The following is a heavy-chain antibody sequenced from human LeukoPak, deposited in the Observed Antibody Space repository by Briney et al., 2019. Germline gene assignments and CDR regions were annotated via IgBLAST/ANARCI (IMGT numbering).Heavy chain of an antibody. CDR3: ARSPYSSSWFYFDY. Sequence: PGGSLRLSCAASGFTFSSYAVYWVRQTPGKGLEWVALISYDGINRYYADSVKGRFTISRDNSKNTLYLQMNSLRAEDTAVYYCARSPYSSSWFYFDYWGQGTLVTVSS. D-gene: IGHD6-13*01. V-gene: IGHV3-30*04. CDR2: ISYDGINR. J-gene: IGHJ4*02. CDR1: GFTFSSYA.